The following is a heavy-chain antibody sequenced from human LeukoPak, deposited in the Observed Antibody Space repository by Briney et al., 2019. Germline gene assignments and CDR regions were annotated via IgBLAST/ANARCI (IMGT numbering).Heavy chain of an antibody. V-gene: IGHV3-33*01. J-gene: IGHJ4*02. Sequence: GGSLRLSCAASGFTFSSYSMHWVRQAPGKGLEWVAVIWYDGSNKYYADSVKGRFTISRDNSKNTVYLQMNSLRAEDTAVYYCARGYGGWYGVYFDYWGQGTLVTVSS. CDR2: IWYDGSNK. CDR1: GFTFSSYS. CDR3: ARGYGGWYGVYFDY. D-gene: IGHD6-19*01.